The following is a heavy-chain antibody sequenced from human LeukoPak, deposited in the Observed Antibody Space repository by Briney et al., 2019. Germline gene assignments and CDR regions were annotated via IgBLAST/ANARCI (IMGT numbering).Heavy chain of an antibody. CDR3: ARGRTYYYDSSGYSDWFDP. D-gene: IGHD3-22*01. V-gene: IGHV4-39*01. J-gene: IGHJ5*02. CDR1: GGSISSSSYY. CDR2: IYYSGST. Sequence: SETLSLTCTVSGGSISSSSYYWGWIRQPPGKGLEWIGSIYYSGSTYYNPSLKSRVTISVDTSKNQFSLKLSSVTAADTAVYYCARGRTYYYDSSGYSDWFDPWGQGTLVTVSS.